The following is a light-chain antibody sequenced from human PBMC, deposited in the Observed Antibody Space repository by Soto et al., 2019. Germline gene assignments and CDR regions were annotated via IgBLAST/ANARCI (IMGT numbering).Light chain of an antibody. V-gene: IGKV1-5*01. CDR3: QQYNSYSPT. J-gene: IGKJ2*01. CDR1: QSISSW. CDR2: DAS. Sequence: DIQMTQSPSTLSASVGDRVTSTCRASQSISSWLAWYQQKPGKAPKLLIYDASSLESGVPSRFSGSGSGTEFTLTISSLQPDDFATYYCQQYNSYSPTFGQGIKLEIE.